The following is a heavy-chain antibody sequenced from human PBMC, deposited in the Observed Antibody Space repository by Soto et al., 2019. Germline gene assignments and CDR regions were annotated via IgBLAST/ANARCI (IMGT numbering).Heavy chain of an antibody. Sequence: EAQLVESGGGLVQSGGSLRLSCAASGFTFTNYWMSWVRQAPGKGLEWVANIKQDGSEKYYADSAKGRFIISRDNAKTSLYLQMNSLRAEDTAVYYCARDMGVFWSGYPEGGFDYWGQGTPVTVSS. CDR2: IKQDGSEK. CDR1: GFTFTNYW. J-gene: IGHJ4*02. CDR3: ARDMGVFWSGYPEGGFDY. D-gene: IGHD3-3*01. V-gene: IGHV3-7*01.